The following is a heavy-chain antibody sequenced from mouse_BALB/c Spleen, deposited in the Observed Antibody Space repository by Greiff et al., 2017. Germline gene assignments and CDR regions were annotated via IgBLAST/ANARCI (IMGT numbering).Heavy chain of an antibody. J-gene: IGHJ4*01. CDR3: ARGDLYAMDY. CDR2: INPSNGRT. V-gene: IGHV1S81*02. D-gene: IGHD3-3*01. Sequence: VKLQESGAELVKPGASVKLSCKASGYTFTSYWMHWVKQRPGQGLEWIGEINPSNGRTNYNEKFKSKATLTVDKSSSTAYMQLSSLTSEDSAVYYCARGDLYAMDYWGQGTSVTVSS. CDR1: GYTFTSYW.